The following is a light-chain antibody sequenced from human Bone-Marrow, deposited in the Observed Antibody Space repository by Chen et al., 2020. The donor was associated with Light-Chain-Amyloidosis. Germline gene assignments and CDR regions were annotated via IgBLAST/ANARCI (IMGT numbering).Light chain of an antibody. Sequence: FKLTQPHSVSESPGQTVIISCTPSRGSIATNYVQWYQQRPGSSPTTVIYEDDQRPSGVPDRFSGSIDRSSNSASLTISGLKTEDEADYYCQSYQGSSQGVFGGGTKLTVL. J-gene: IGLJ3*02. CDR2: EDD. V-gene: IGLV6-57*01. CDR3: QSYQGSSQGV. CDR1: RGSIATNY.